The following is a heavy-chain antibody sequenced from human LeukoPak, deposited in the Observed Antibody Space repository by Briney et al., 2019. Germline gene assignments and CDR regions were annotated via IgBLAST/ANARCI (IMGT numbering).Heavy chain of an antibody. V-gene: IGHV4-4*07. CDR3: AREVYGDLWSGYYRGGYYYYGMDV. J-gene: IGHJ6*02. CDR1: GGSISSYY. Sequence: PSETLSLSCTVSGGSISSYYWSWIRQPAXXXLEWIGRIYTSGSTNYNPSPKSRVTMSVDTSKNQFSLKLSSVTAADTAVYYCAREVYGDLWSGYYRGGYYYYGMDVWGQGTTVTVSS. CDR2: IYTSGST. D-gene: IGHD3-3*01.